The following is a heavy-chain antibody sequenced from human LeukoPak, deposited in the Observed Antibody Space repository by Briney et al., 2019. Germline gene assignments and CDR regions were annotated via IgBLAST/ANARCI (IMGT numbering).Heavy chain of an antibody. CDR1: GGTFSSYA. Sequence: SVKVSCKASGGTFSSYAISWVRQAPGQGLEWMGRIIPILGIANYAQKFQGRVTITADKSTSTAYMELSSLRSEDTAVYYCARGLSGVRSGRYYFDYWGQGTLVTVFS. D-gene: IGHD6-19*01. CDR2: IIPILGIA. V-gene: IGHV1-69*04. J-gene: IGHJ4*02. CDR3: ARGLSGVRSGRYYFDY.